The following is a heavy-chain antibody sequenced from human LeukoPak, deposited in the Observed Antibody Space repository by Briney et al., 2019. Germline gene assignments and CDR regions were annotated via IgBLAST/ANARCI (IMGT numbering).Heavy chain of an antibody. V-gene: IGHV3-48*01. CDR3: ARGTVAGKAPY. Sequence: GGSLRLSCAASGFTFSGNGMNWVRQAPGKGLEWVSYISSSGSTIYYADSVKGRFSISRDNAKNSLHLQMNSLRAEDTAVYYCARGTVAGKAPYWGQGTLVTVSS. D-gene: IGHD6-19*01. J-gene: IGHJ4*02. CDR2: ISSSGSTI. CDR1: GFTFSGNG.